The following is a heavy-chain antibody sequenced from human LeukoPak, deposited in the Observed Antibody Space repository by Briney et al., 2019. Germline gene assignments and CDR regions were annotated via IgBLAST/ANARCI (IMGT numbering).Heavy chain of an antibody. CDR2: ISSSSSYI. CDR3: AREGITAAADY. V-gene: IGHV3-21*01. CDR1: GFTFSSYS. D-gene: IGHD6-13*01. J-gene: IGHJ4*02. Sequence: GGSLRLSCAASGFTFSSYSMNWVRQAPGKGLEWVSSISSSSSYIYYADSVKGRFTISRDNAKNSLYLQLNSLRAEDTAVYYCAREGITAAADYWGQGTLVTVSS.